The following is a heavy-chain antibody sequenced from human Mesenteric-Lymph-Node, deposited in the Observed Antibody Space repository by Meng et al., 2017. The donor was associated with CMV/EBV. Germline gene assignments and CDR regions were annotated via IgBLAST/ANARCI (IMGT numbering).Heavy chain of an antibody. D-gene: IGHD3-10*01. CDR1: GFTFRSPY. CDR3: ASFPGDGY. CDR2: IYSGGST. J-gene: IGHJ4*02. Sequence: SLSLSCSASGFTFRSPYMPWVRQAPGKGLEWVSVIYSGGSTYYADSVKGRFIISRDNSKNTLYLQMNSLRAEDTAVYYCASFPGDGYWGQGTLVTVSS. V-gene: IGHV3-66*01.